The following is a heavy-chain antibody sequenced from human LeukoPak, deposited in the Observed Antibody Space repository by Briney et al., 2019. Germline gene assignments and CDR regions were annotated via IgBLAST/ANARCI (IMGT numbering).Heavy chain of an antibody. CDR1: GGSISSGDYY. CDR2: IYYNGST. CDR3: ARAGLPYYFDY. J-gene: IGHJ4*02. D-gene: IGHD7-27*01. V-gene: IGHV4-30-4*08. Sequence: SETLSLTCTVSGGSISSGDYYWSWIRQPPGKGLEWIGYIYYNGSTYYNPSLKSRVTISVDTSKSQFSLKLSSVIAADTAVYYCARAGLPYYFDYWGQGTLVTVSS.